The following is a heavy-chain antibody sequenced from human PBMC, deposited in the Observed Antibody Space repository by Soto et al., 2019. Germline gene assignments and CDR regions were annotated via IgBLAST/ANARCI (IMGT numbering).Heavy chain of an antibody. V-gene: IGHV3-53*01. CDR2: IYSGGST. CDR3: AIMGGSSWTFFDY. D-gene: IGHD6-13*01. Sequence: GGSLRLSCAASGFTFSSNYMSWVRQAPGKGLEWVSVIYSGGSTYYADSVKGRFTISRDNSKNTLYLQMNSLRAEDTAVYYCAIMGGSSWTFFDYWGQGTLVTVSS. CDR1: GFTFSSNY. J-gene: IGHJ4*02.